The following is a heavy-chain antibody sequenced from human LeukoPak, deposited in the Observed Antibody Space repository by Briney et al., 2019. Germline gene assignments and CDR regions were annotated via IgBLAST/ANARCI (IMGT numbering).Heavy chain of an antibody. CDR3: AKDPSPYNITWYA. J-gene: IGHJ4*02. Sequence: GGSLRLSCATSGFIFSNYAMSWVRQAPGKGLEWVSGISGSGDTTYDADSVKGRFTISRDNSKNTLYLQMNSLRAEDTAVYYSAKDPSPYNITWYAWGQGTLVTVSS. V-gene: IGHV3-23*01. CDR1: GFIFSNYA. D-gene: IGHD1-14*01. CDR2: ISGSGDTT.